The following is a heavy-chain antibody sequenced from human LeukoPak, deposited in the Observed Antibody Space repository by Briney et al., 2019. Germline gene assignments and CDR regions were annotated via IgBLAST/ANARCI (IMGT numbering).Heavy chain of an antibody. CDR2: MSSSRNYI. D-gene: IGHD6-6*01. J-gene: IGHJ2*01. V-gene: IGHV3-21*01. Sequence: GGSLRLSCAASGFTFSSYSMNWVRQAPGKGLEWDSSMSSSRNYIYYGNSVKGRFTVSRDNAKNSLYLQMNSLRAEDTAVYYCARGSGVFGSSSNWYFDLWGPGTLVTVSS. CDR1: GFTFSSYS. CDR3: ARGSGVFGSSSNWYFDL.